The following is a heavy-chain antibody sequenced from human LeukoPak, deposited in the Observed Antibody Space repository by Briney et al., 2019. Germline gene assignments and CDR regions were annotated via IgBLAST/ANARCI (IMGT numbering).Heavy chain of an antibody. J-gene: IGHJ4*01. V-gene: IGHV3-48*04. Sequence: GGSLRLSCAASGFTFSSYSMNWVREAPGKGLEWVSYISSSSSTIYYTDSVKGRFTISRDNAKDSLYLQMNGLRPEDTALYYCSTDPRLLIYWGHGTLVTVSS. CDR2: ISSSSSTI. CDR3: STDPRLLIY. D-gene: IGHD2-8*01. CDR1: GFTFSSYS.